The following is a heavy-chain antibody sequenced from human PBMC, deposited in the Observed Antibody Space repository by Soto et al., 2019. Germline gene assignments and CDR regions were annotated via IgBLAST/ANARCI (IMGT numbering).Heavy chain of an antibody. Sequence: QLQLQESGPGLVKTSETLSLTCTVSGGSISSSPYYWGWIRQPPGKGLEWIGSINYSGSTCYNPSLKSRLTLSVDTSKNQFSLRVTSVTAADTALYYCSRRAPEGFDPWGQGTLVTVSS. V-gene: IGHV4-39*01. J-gene: IGHJ5*02. CDR1: GGSISSSPYY. CDR2: INYSGST. CDR3: SRRAPEGFDP.